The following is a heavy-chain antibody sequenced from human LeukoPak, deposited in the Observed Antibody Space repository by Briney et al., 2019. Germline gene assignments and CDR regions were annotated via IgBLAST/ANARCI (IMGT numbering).Heavy chain of an antibody. CDR1: GGSISSYY. V-gene: IGHV4-59*01. Sequence: SETLSLTCTVSGGSISSYYWSWIRQPPGKGLDWIGYIYYSGSTNYNPSLKSRVTISVDTSKNQFSLKLSSVTAADTALYYCARENGYRYDYWGQGTLVTVSS. CDR3: ARENGYRYDY. D-gene: IGHD5-18*01. CDR2: IYYSGST. J-gene: IGHJ4*02.